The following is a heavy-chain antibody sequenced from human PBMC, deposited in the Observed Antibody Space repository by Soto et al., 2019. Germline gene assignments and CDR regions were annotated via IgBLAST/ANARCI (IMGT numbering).Heavy chain of an antibody. CDR1: GFTFSSYG. CDR2: ISYDGSNK. CDR3: AKNGPGAAAGNFDY. V-gene: IGHV3-30*18. Sequence: QVQLVESGGGVVQPGRSLRLSCAASGFTFSSYGMHWVRQAPGKGLEWVAVISYDGSNKYYADSVKGRFTISRDNSKNTLYLQMNSLRAEDTAVYYCAKNGPGAAAGNFDYWGQGTLVTVS. J-gene: IGHJ4*02. D-gene: IGHD6-13*01.